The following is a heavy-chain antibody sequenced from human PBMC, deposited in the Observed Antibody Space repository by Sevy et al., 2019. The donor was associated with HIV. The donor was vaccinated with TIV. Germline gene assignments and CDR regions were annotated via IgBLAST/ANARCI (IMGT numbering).Heavy chain of an antibody. CDR3: ARDFTFDWLDPSYYYYGMDV. D-gene: IGHD3-9*01. J-gene: IGHJ6*02. CDR2: ISSSSSTI. V-gene: IGHV3-48*02. CDR1: GFTFSSYS. Sequence: GESLKISCAASGFTFSSYSMNWVRQAPGKELEWVSYISSSSSTIYYADSVKGRFTISRDNAKNSLYLQMNSLRDEDTAVYYCARDFTFDWLDPSYYYYGMDVWGQGTTVTVSS.